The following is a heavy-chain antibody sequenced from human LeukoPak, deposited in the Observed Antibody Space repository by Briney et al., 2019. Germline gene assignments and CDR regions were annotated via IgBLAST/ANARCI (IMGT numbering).Heavy chain of an antibody. CDR3: ARVLGYYGSGSYSNGYMDV. D-gene: IGHD3-10*01. J-gene: IGHJ6*03. CDR2: IYYSGST. V-gene: IGHV4-59*01. CDR1: GGSISSYY. Sequence: SETLSLTCTVSGGSISSYYWSWIRQPPGKGLEWIGYIYYSGSTNYNPSLKSRVTISVDTSKNQFSLKLSSVTAADTAVYYCARVLGYYGSGSYSNGYMDVWGKGTTVTVSS.